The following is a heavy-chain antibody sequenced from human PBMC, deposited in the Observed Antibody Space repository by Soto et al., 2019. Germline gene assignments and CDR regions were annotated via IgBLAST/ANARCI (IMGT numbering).Heavy chain of an antibody. D-gene: IGHD3-9*01. CDR2: IYYRGNT. Sequence: QLQLQESGPGLVKPSETLSLTCSVSGDSINSDNYYWGWIRQPPGKVLEWIGSIYYRGNTYYNPYLKSRVTISLDKSKSQFSLKLNSVTAADSAVYFCARLEGLATISYYFDYWGQGTLVTVSS. CDR3: ARLEGLATISYYFDY. V-gene: IGHV4-39*01. CDR1: GDSINSDNYY. J-gene: IGHJ4*02.